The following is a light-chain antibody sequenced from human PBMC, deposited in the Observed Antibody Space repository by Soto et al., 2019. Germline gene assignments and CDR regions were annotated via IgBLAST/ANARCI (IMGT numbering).Light chain of an antibody. Sequence: QSALTQPASVSGSPGQWITISCTGTSSDVGGYNYVSWFQQYPGKAPKLMIYDVSTRPSGVSNRFSGSKSGNTASLTISGLQAEDEADYYCSSYTTTDTYVFGTGTKVTVL. V-gene: IGLV2-14*01. CDR2: DVS. J-gene: IGLJ1*01. CDR1: SSDVGGYNY. CDR3: SSYTTTDTYV.